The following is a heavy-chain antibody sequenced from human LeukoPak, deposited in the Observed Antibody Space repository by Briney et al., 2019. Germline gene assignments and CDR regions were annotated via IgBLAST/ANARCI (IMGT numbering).Heavy chain of an antibody. D-gene: IGHD2-15*01. CDR2: IVVGSGNT. CDR3: AGTTTEAATFDY. Sequence: ASVKVSCKASGFTYTSSAVQWVRQARGQRLEWIGWIVVGSGNTNYAQKFQERVTITRDMSTSTAYMELSSLRSEDTAVYYCAGTTTEAATFDYWGQGTLVTVSS. V-gene: IGHV1-58*01. J-gene: IGHJ4*02. CDR1: GFTYTSSA.